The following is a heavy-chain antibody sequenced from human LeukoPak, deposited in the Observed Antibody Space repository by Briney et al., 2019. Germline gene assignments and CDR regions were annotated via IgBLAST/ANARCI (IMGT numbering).Heavy chain of an antibody. D-gene: IGHD4-17*01. CDR1: GFTFDDYS. Sequence: GGSLRLSCAASGFTFDDYSMHWVRQAPGKGLEWVSGISWNSGSIGYADSVKGRFTISRDDAKNSLYLQMYSLRAEDTALYYCAKGHDYGDYVGGRFDPWGQGTLVTVSS. V-gene: IGHV3-9*01. CDR2: ISWNSGSI. CDR3: AKGHDYGDYVGGRFDP. J-gene: IGHJ5*02.